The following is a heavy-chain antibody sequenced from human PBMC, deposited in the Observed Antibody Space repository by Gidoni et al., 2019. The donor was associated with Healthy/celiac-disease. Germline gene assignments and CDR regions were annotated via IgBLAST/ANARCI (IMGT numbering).Heavy chain of an antibody. J-gene: IGHJ5*02. V-gene: IGHV1-69*01. CDR3: GRGGAGGGWFDP. D-gene: IGHD1-26*01. Sequence: QVQLVQSGAEVKKPGSSVTVSCKASGGTFSSYAISWVRQAPGQGLEWMGGIIPILGKANYEQKFQGRVTSPADESTSKAYMERSSRRSEDTAVYFWGRGGAGGGWFDPWGQGTLVTVSS. CDR1: GGTFSSYA. CDR2: IIPILGKA.